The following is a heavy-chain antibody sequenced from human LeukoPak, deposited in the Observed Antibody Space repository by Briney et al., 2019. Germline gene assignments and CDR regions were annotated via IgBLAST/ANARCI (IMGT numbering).Heavy chain of an antibody. V-gene: IGHV3-30-3*02. Sequence: GGSLRLSCAASGFTFSSYAMHWVRQAPGKGLEWVAVISYDGSNKYYADSVKGRFTISRDNSKNTLYLQMNSLRAEDTAVYYCAKLVHSGYAIDYWGQGTLVTVSS. J-gene: IGHJ4*02. CDR2: ISYDGSNK. CDR1: GFTFSSYA. CDR3: AKLVHSGYAIDY. D-gene: IGHD5-12*01.